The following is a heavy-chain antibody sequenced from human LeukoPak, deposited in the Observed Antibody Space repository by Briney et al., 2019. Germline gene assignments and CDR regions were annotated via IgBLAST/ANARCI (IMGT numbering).Heavy chain of an antibody. V-gene: IGHV1-46*01. CDR1: GYDFINYY. CDR2: INGNGGTT. Sequence: ASVKVSCKASGYDFINYYMHWVRQAPGQGLEWMGIINGNGGTTTYAQKFQSRVSMTRDTSTSTGYMELTSLRSEDTAVYYCAREIPQGMDVWGQGTTVTVSS. J-gene: IGHJ6*02. CDR3: AREIPQGMDV.